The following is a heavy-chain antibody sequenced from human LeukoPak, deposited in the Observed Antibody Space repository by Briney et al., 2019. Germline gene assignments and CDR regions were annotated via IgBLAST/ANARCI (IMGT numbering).Heavy chain of an antibody. CDR3: ARGGIVAAPTYYYYGMDV. CDR2: IWYDGSNK. CDR1: GFTFSSYG. J-gene: IGHJ6*02. V-gene: IGHV3-33*01. Sequence: PGRSMRLSCAASGFTFSSYGMHWVRQAPCKGLEWVAVIWYDGSNKYYADSVKGRFTISRDNSKNTLYLQMNSLRAEDTAVYYCARGGIVAAPTYYYYGMDVWGQGTTVTVSS. D-gene: IGHD6-13*01.